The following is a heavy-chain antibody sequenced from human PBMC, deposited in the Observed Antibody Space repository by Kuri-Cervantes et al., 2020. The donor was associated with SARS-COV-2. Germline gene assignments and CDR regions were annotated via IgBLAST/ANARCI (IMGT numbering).Heavy chain of an antibody. CDR2: IATSGDT. V-gene: IGHV3-13*01. J-gene: IGHJ2*01. CDR1: GFTLSACD. D-gene: IGHD3-10*01. CDR3: VREAPGSASGITSFDL. Sequence: GESLKISCAASGFTLSACDMHWVRQVTGKGLEWVSTIATSGDTYYLNSVKGRFTISRESARNSLYLQMNSLRVEDTAVYYCVREAPGSASGITSFDLWGRGTLVPSPQ.